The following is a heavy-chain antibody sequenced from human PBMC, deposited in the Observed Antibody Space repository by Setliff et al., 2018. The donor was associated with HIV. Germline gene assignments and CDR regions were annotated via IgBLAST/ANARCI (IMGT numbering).Heavy chain of an antibody. V-gene: IGHV3-48*03. J-gene: IGHJ6*03. Sequence: GGSLRLSCAASGFTFDDYGMTWVRQAPGKGLEWVSHIGRSGSPIYYADSVKGRFTISRDNAKNSLYLQMNSLRVDDTAVYYCARVEVGGTYYLGSYYYYMNVWGKGTTVTVSS. CDR2: IGRSGSPI. D-gene: IGHD1-26*01. CDR1: GFTFDDYG. CDR3: ARVEVGGTYYLGSYYYYMNV.